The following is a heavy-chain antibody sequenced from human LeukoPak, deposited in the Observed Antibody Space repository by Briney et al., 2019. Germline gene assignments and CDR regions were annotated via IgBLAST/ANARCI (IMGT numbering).Heavy chain of an antibody. CDR1: GFTFSSYA. J-gene: IGHJ3*02. Sequence: QTGGSLRLSCAASGFTFSSYAMHWVRQAPGKGLEWVAVISYDGSNKYYADSVKGRFTISRDNSKNTLYLQMNSLRAEDTAVYYCARVGDIFDAFDIWGQGTMVTVSS. CDR2: ISYDGSNK. CDR3: ARVGDIFDAFDI. D-gene: IGHD3-9*01. V-gene: IGHV3-30*04.